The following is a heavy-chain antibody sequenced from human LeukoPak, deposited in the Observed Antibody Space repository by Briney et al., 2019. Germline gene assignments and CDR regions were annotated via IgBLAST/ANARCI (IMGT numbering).Heavy chain of an antibody. Sequence: PSETLSLTCTVSGGSITGYYWSWIRQPPGKGLECIGYIYYSGSTNYNPSLKSRVTISVDTSKNQFSLKLNSVTAIDTAVYYCACGMQGPDAHLLNWYFDLWGRGTLVTVSS. CDR3: ACGMQGPDAHLLNWYFDL. CDR2: IYYSGST. V-gene: IGHV4-59*08. CDR1: GGSITGYY. J-gene: IGHJ2*01. D-gene: IGHD1-14*01.